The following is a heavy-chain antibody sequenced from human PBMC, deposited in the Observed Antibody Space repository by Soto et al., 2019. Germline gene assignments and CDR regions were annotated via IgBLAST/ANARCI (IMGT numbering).Heavy chain of an antibody. CDR3: ARTTAVAGTPEFDY. CDR2: ISYDGSSK. CDR1: GFTFGSFP. V-gene: IGHV3-30-3*01. D-gene: IGHD6-19*01. Sequence: XXSLRLSCVASGFTFGSFPLHWVLQAPGKGLEWLELISYDGSSKYNADSVKGRFTISRENSNNTLYLQLSSLRNEDTAVYYCARTTAVAGTPEFDYWGQGALVTVSS. J-gene: IGHJ4*02.